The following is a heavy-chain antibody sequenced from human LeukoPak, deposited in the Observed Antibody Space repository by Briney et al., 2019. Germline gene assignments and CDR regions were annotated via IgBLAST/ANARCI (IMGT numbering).Heavy chain of an antibody. Sequence: GESLKISCKGSGCRFTSYWIGWVRQMPGKGLEWMGIIYPGDSDTRYSPSFQGQVTISADKSISTAYVQWSTLKASDTAMYYCARRQGYSGVPGAFDLWGQGTMVTVSS. CDR1: GCRFTSYW. V-gene: IGHV5-51*01. CDR3: ARRQGYSGVPGAFDL. D-gene: IGHD5-12*01. J-gene: IGHJ3*01. CDR2: IYPGDSDT.